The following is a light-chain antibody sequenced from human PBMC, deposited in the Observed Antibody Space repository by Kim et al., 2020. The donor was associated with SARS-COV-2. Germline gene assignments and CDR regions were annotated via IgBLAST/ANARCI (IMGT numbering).Light chain of an antibody. CDR1: KMVDKD. Sequence: VPLGQTASITGGGDKMVDKDVSWYQQRPGQSPVLVIYMDSNRPAVIPELFSGSNSGNTATLTISGTQTMDQADYYCQAWDSSTKGVFGGGTQLTVL. CDR3: QAWDSSTKGV. V-gene: IGLV3-1*01. J-gene: IGLJ3*02. CDR2: MDS.